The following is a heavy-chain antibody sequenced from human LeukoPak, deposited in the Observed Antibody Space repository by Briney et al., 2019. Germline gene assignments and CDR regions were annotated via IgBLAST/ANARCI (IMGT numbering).Heavy chain of an antibody. CDR3: ARAVVQLWLGFDP. D-gene: IGHD5-18*01. V-gene: IGHV1-2*02. CDR2: INPNSGGT. CDR1: GYTFTVYY. Sequence: ASVTVSCKASGYTFTVYYMHWVRQAPGQGLEWMGWINPNSGGTNYAQKFQGRVTMTRDTSISTAYMELSRLRSDDTAVYYCARAVVQLWLGFDPWGQGTLVTVSS. J-gene: IGHJ5*02.